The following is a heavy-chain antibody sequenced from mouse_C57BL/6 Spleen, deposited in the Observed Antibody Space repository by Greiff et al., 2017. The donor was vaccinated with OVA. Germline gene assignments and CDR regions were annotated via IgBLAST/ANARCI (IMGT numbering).Heavy chain of an antibody. CDR3: ARSGGLLRAMDY. Sequence: LVESGPELVKPGASVKISCKASGYAFSSSWMNWVKQRPGKGLEWIGRIYPGDGDTNYNGKFKGKATLTADKSSSTAYMQLSSLTSEDSAVYFCARSGGLLRAMDYWGQGTSVTVSS. D-gene: IGHD2-3*01. V-gene: IGHV1-82*01. CDR2: IYPGDGDT. J-gene: IGHJ4*01. CDR1: GYAFSSSW.